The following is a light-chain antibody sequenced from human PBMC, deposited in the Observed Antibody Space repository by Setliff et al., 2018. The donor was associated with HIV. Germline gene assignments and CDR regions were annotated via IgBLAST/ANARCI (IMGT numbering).Light chain of an antibody. V-gene: IGLV2-14*01. CDR2: EVR. J-gene: IGLJ1*01. CDR1: SSDVGGYSY. Sequence: QSVLTQPASVSGSPGQSITISCTGTSSDVGGYSYVSWYQQHPGKAPKLIISEVRNRPSGVSNRFSGSKSGSTASLTISGLQAEDEADYYCSSYAITNTLPFGTGTKVTVL. CDR3: SSYAITNTLP.